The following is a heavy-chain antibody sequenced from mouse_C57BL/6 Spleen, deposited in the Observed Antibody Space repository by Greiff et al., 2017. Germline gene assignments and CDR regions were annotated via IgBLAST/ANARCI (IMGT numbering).Heavy chain of an antibody. Sequence: EVQGVESGAGLVKPGGSLKLSCAASGFTFSSYAMSWVRQTPEKRLEWVAYISSGGDYIYYADTVKGRFTISRDNARNTLYLQMSSLKSEDTAMYYCTRENSLAWFAYWGQGTLVTVSA. CDR1: GFTFSSYA. CDR2: ISSGGDYI. V-gene: IGHV5-9-1*02. CDR3: TRENSLAWFAY. J-gene: IGHJ3*01.